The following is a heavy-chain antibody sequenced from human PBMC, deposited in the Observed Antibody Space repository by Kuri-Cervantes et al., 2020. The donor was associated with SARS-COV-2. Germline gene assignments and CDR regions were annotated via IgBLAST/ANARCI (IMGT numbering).Heavy chain of an antibody. Sequence: GESLKISCATSGFTFSNYAMNWVRQAPGKGPEWVSGISGNGGSTLYADPVKGRFTISRDNPKNTLYLQMNSLRAEDTAVYYCAKGGHGLIAILTSYYYYYGMDVWGQGTTVTVSS. CDR2: ISGNGGST. D-gene: IGHD2-21*01. V-gene: IGHV3-23*01. CDR1: GFTFSNYA. J-gene: IGHJ6*02. CDR3: AKGGHGLIAILTSYYYYYGMDV.